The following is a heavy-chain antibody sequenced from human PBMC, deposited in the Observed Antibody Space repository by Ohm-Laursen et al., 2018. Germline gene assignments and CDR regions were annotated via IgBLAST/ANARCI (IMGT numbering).Heavy chain of an antibody. V-gene: IGHV1-18*01. D-gene: IGHD3-22*01. CDR1: GYTFTSYG. Sequence: EASVKVSCNASGYTFTSYGISWVRQAPGQGLEWMGWISAYNGNTNYAQKLQGRVTMTTDTSTSTAYMELRSLRSDDTAVYYCARVNYYDSSGYYQHDYWGQGTLVTVSS. CDR3: ARVNYYDSSGYYQHDY. J-gene: IGHJ4*02. CDR2: ISAYNGNT.